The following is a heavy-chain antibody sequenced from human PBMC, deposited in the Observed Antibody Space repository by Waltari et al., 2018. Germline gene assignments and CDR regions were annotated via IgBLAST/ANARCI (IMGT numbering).Heavy chain of an antibody. V-gene: IGHV4-59*08. CDR2: IYYSGST. D-gene: IGHD6-13*01. J-gene: IGHJ4*02. CDR3: ARRTGLSTSSWYYFDH. Sequence: WIRQPPGKGLELIGYIYYSGSTSYNASLKSRVTISVDTSKNQFSLRLRSVTAADTAVYYCARRTGLSTSSWYYFDHWGQGTLVTVSS.